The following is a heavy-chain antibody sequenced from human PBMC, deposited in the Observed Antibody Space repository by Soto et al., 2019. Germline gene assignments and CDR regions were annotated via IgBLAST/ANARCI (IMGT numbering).Heavy chain of an antibody. D-gene: IGHD3-10*01. CDR2: ISSSSTI. J-gene: IGHJ6*02. CDR3: ARDTVARGVIITTYYYGMDV. Sequence: GSLRLSCAASGFTFSSYSMNWVRQAPGKGLEWVSYISSSSTIYYADSVKGRFTISRDNAKNSLYLQMNSLRDEDTAVYYCARDTVARGVIITTYYYGMDVWGQGTTVTVSS. V-gene: IGHV3-48*02. CDR1: GFTFSSYS.